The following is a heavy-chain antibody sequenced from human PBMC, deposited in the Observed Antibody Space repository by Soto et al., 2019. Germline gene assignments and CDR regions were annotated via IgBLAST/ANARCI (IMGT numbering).Heavy chain of an antibody. V-gene: IGHV4-31*02. CDR2: IYYSGST. D-gene: IGHD2-8*02. CDR3: AKASGAVPKNWFDP. Sequence: SETLSLTWSVSWGSISSGGYYWSWIRQHPGKGLEWIGYIYYSGSTYYNPSLKSRVTISVDTSKNQFSLKLSSVTAEDTAVYYCAKASGAVPKNWFDPWGQGTLVTVSS. CDR1: WGSISSGGYY. J-gene: IGHJ5*02.